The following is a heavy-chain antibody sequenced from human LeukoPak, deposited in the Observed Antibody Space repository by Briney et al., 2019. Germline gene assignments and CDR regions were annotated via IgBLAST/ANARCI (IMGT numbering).Heavy chain of an antibody. CDR2: ISAYNGNT. Sequence: ASVKVSCKASGYTFTSYGISWVRQAPGQGLEWMGWISAYNGNTNYAQKLQGRVTMTTDTSTSTAYMELRSLRSDDTAVYYCAGDIEVGSSLGAFDIWGQGTMVTVSS. D-gene: IGHD2-21*01. J-gene: IGHJ3*02. CDR3: AGDIEVGSSLGAFDI. V-gene: IGHV1-18*01. CDR1: GYTFTSYG.